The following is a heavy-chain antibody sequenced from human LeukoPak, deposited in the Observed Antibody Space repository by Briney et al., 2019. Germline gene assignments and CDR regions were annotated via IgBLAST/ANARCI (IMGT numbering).Heavy chain of an antibody. CDR3: ANKRNTVTTGWYFDL. CDR2: IRYDGSNK. CDR1: GFVLSDYG. V-gene: IGHV3-30*02. Sequence: PGGSLRLSCAASGFVLSDYGMHWVRQAPGKGLEWVAFIRYDGSNKYYADSVKGRFTISRDNSKNTLYLQMNSLRAEDTAVYYCANKRNTVTTGWYFDLWGRGTLVTVSS. D-gene: IGHD4-17*01. J-gene: IGHJ2*01.